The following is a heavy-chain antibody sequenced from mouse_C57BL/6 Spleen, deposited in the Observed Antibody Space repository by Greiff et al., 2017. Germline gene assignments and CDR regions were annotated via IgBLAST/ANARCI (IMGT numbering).Heavy chain of an antibody. CDR2: ISSGSSTI. V-gene: IGHV5-17*01. Sequence: EVTLVESGGGLVKPGGSLQLSCAASGFTFSDYGMHWVRQAPEKGLGWVAYISSGSSTIYYADTVKGRFTISRANAKNILFLQMTSLRSADTAMYYCARPGGSSSYFDVWGTGTTVTVSS. CDR1: GFTFSDYG. J-gene: IGHJ1*03. D-gene: IGHD1-1*01. CDR3: ARPGGSSSYFDV.